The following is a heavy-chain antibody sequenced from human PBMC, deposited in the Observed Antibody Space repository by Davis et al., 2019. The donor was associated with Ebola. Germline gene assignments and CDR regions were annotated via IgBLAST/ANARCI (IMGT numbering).Heavy chain of an antibody. Sequence: GESLKISCAASGFTFSSYAMSWVRQAPGKGLEWVSSISSDSDYIYYADSAKGRFTISRDNAKNSLYLQMNSLRAEDTAVYYCARDQGIAAADYGMDVWGKGTTVTVSS. CDR2: ISSDSDYI. V-gene: IGHV3-21*01. CDR1: GFTFSSYA. D-gene: IGHD6-13*01. J-gene: IGHJ6*04. CDR3: ARDQGIAAADYGMDV.